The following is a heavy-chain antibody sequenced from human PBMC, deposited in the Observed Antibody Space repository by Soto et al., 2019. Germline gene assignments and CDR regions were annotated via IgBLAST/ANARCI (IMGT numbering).Heavy chain of an antibody. D-gene: IGHD4-17*01. CDR3: AKDLQSYGDYDYYCYGMDV. J-gene: IGHJ6*02. Sequence: QVQLVESGGGEVQPGRSLTISCATSGYSCSTYGMHLVRQTPGKGLEWVAVISYDGTNKFYSDSVKGRFTISRDNFKNTLTLQMNSLRADDTAVYSCAKDLQSYGDYDYYCYGMDVWGLGTRVTASS. CDR1: GYSCSTYG. CDR2: ISYDGTNK. V-gene: IGHV3-30*18.